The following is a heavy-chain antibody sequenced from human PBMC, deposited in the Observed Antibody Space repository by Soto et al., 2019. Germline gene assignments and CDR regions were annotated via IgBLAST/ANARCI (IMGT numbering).Heavy chain of an antibody. D-gene: IGHD3-22*01. Sequence: QVQLVQSWAEVKKPGSSVKVSCKASGGTFSSYAISWVRQAPGQGLEWMGGIIPIFGTANYAQKFQGSVTITADKSTSTAYMELSSLRSEDTAVSYCSFMSVGYGERNFDYWGQGTLVTVS. CDR3: SFMSVGYGERNFDY. CDR2: IIPIFGTA. CDR1: GGTFSSYA. V-gene: IGHV1-69*06. J-gene: IGHJ4*02.